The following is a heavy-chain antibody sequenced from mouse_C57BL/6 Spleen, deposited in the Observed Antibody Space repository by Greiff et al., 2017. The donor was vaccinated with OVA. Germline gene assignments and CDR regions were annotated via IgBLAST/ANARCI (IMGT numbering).Heavy chain of an antibody. CDR2: ISSGGSYT. CDR3: ASQGDYGNYVWYFDV. Sequence: EVQVVESGGDLVKPGGSLKLSCAASGFTFSSYGMSWVRQTPDKRLEWVATISSGGSYTYYPDSVKGRFTISRDNAKNTLYLQMSGLKSEDTAMYYCASQGDYGNYVWYFDVWGTGTTVTVSS. V-gene: IGHV5-6*01. D-gene: IGHD2-1*01. CDR1: GFTFSSYG. J-gene: IGHJ1*03.